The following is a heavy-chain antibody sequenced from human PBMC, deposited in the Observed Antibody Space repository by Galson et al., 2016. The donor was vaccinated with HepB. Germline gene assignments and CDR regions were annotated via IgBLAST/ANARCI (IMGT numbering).Heavy chain of an antibody. CDR1: GGSISSGNYY. V-gene: IGHV4-61*01. D-gene: IGHD3-22*01. Sequence: ETLSLTCTVSGGSISSGNYYWSWIRQPPGKGLEWIGYIYYSGSTKYNPSLKSRVTISVDTSKKQSSLNLSSVTAADTAVYYCATLTYYYDSKAGAFDIWGQGTMVTVSS. J-gene: IGHJ3*02. CDR3: ATLTYYYDSKAGAFDI. CDR2: IYYSGST.